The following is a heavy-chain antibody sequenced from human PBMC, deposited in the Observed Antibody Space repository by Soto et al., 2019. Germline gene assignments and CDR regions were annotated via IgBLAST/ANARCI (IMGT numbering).Heavy chain of an antibody. CDR2: ISSSSSYI. J-gene: IGHJ3*02. D-gene: IGHD4-17*01. CDR1: GFTFSSYS. CDR3: ARDKSNDYGDYGDNDAFDI. Sequence: EVQLVESGGGLVKPGGSLRLSCAASGFTFSSYSMNWVRQAPGKGLEWVSSISSSSSYIYYADSVKGRFTISRDNAKNSLYLQMNSLRAEDTAVYYCARDKSNDYGDYGDNDAFDIWGQGTMVTVSS. V-gene: IGHV3-21*01.